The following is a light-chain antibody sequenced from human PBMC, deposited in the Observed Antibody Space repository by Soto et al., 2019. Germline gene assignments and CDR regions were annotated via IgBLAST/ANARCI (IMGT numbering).Light chain of an antibody. CDR3: QSADSSGTSHVV. CDR2: KDN. V-gene: IGLV3-25*03. J-gene: IGLJ2*01. CDR1: ALTKQY. Sequence: SYELTQPPSVSVSPGQTARITCSGDALTKQYAYWYQQKSGQAPVLVIYKDNERPSGIPERFSGSSSGTTVTLTISGVQAEDEADYYCQSADSSGTSHVVFGGGTKVTVL.